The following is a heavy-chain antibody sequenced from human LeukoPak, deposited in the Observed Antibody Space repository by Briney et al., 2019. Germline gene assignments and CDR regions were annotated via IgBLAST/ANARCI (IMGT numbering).Heavy chain of an antibody. J-gene: IGHJ6*03. V-gene: IGHV4-38-2*02. Sequence: SETLSLTCTVSRYSISNGFYWGWIRQPPGKGLEWIGSIYSSGTTYYNPSLKSRVTISVDTSRNQVSLNLRSVTAADTAVYYCARNWLVRGVATYYYMDVW. D-gene: IGHD3-10*01. CDR1: RYSISNGFY. CDR3: ARNWLVRGVATYYYMDV. CDR2: IYSSGTT.